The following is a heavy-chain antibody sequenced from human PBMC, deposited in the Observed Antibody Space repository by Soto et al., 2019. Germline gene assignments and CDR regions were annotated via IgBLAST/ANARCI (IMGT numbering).Heavy chain of an antibody. Sequence: ASVKVSCKASGYTFTSYGISWVRQAPGQGLEWMGWINGYNGNTNHAQKLQGRVTMSTDTSTSTAYMELRSLRSDDSAVYYCARATATMAYYYYYGKDVWGQGTTVIVSS. J-gene: IGHJ6*02. CDR1: GYTFTSYG. CDR2: INGYNGNT. D-gene: IGHD6-25*01. CDR3: ARATATMAYYYYYGKDV. V-gene: IGHV1-18*01.